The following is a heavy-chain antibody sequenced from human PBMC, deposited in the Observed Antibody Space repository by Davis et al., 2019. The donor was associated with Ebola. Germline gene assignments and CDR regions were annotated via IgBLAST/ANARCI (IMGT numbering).Heavy chain of an antibody. CDR3: AKDGIAVAAD. V-gene: IGHV3-30-3*02. CDR2: ISSDGSNK. Sequence: GESLKISCAASGFTFFSYAMHWVRQAPGKGLEWVAVISSDGSNKYYADSVEGRFTISRDNSKNTLYLQMNSLGVEDTAVYYCAKDGIAVAADWGQGTLVTVSS. J-gene: IGHJ4*02. CDR1: GFTFFSYA. D-gene: IGHD6-19*01.